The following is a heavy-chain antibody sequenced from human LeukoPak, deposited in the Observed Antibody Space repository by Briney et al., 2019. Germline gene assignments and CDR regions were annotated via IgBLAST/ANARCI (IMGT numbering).Heavy chain of an antibody. J-gene: IGHJ4*02. Sequence: SETLSLTCAVYGGSFSGYYWSWIRQPPGKGLEWIGEINHSGSTNYNPSLKSRVTISVDTSKNQFSLKLSSVTAADTAVYYCARLRYSSGWRGGYYFDYWGQGTLVTVSS. CDR2: INHSGST. V-gene: IGHV4-34*01. CDR1: GGSFSGYY. CDR3: ARLRYSSGWRGGYYFDY. D-gene: IGHD6-19*01.